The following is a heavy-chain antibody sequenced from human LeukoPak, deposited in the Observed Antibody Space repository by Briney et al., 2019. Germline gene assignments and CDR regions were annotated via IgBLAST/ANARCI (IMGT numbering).Heavy chain of an antibody. J-gene: IGHJ4*02. D-gene: IGHD5-18*01. Sequence: PGGSLRLSCAASGFTFDDYVMHWVRQAPGKGLEWVSFISGDGGATYYADSAKGRFTISRDNGRKSLYLQMDSLRTEDTVLYYCAKGGYTYGGRLFDYWGQGTLVTVSS. CDR2: ISGDGGAT. V-gene: IGHV3-43*02. CDR1: GFTFDDYV. CDR3: AKGGYTYGGRLFDY.